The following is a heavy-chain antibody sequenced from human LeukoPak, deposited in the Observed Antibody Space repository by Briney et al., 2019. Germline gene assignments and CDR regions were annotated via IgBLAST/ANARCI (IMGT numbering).Heavy chain of an antibody. CDR1: GGSISINSYY. CDR3: ARGSRGGYNWFDP. V-gene: IGHV4-39*07. J-gene: IGHJ5*02. CDR2: IYYSGST. D-gene: IGHD3-16*01. Sequence: SETLSLTCTVSGGSISINSYYWGWIRQPPGKGLEWIGSIYYSGSTYYNPSLKSRVTISVDTSKNQFSLKLNSVTAADTALYYCARGSRGGYNWFDPWGQGTLVIVSS.